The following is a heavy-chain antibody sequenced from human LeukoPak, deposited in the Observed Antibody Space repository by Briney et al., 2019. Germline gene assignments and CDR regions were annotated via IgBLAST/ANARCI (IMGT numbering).Heavy chain of an antibody. CDR3: ARELSGDLDY. Sequence: GGSLRLSCAASGFAFSSYSMNWVRQAPGKGLEWVSSISSRNTYIYYADSVKGRFTISRDNAKNSLYLQMSSLRAEDTAVYYCARELSGDLDYWGQGTLVTVSS. CDR1: GFAFSSYS. J-gene: IGHJ4*02. CDR2: ISSRNTYI. D-gene: IGHD3-3*01. V-gene: IGHV3-21*01.